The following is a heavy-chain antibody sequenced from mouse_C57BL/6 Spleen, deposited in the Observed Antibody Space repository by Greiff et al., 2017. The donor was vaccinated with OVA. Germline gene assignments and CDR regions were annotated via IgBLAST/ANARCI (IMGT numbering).Heavy chain of an antibody. Sequence: EVQVVESGGGLVKPGGSLKLSCAASGFTFSSYAMSWVRQTPEKRLEWVATISDGGSYTYYPDNVKGRFTISRDNAKNNLYLQMSHLKSEDTAMYYCARDDYDYGFAYWGQGTLVTVSA. CDR3: ARDDYDYGFAY. V-gene: IGHV5-4*01. CDR2: ISDGGSYT. CDR1: GFTFSSYA. D-gene: IGHD2-4*01. J-gene: IGHJ3*01.